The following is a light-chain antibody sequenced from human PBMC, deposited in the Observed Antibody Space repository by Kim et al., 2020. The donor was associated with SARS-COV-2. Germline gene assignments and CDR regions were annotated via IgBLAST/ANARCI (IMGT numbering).Light chain of an antibody. CDR3: QAWDSGTAV. CDR2: QDS. Sequence: SYELTQPPSMSVSPGQTARITCSGNKLGDNYVSWYQQRPGQSPVVVIYQDSNRPSEIPERFSGSNSGNTATLTISGTQAMDEADYFCQAWDSGTAVFGGGNQLNVL. CDR1: KLGDNY. V-gene: IGLV3-1*01. J-gene: IGLJ3*02.